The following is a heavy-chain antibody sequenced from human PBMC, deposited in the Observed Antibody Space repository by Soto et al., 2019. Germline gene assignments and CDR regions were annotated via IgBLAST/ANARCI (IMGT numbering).Heavy chain of an antibody. J-gene: IGHJ5*02. D-gene: IGHD6-19*01. V-gene: IGHV3-21*04. CDR1: GFSFSSFS. CDR2: ISRNSVYF. CDR3: TAVKQWGNWFDP. Sequence: TGGSLRLSCAASGFSFSSFSMNWVRQAPGKGLDWVSSISRNSVYFYYASVKGRFTISRDDSKNTAYLQMNSLKTEDTAVYYCTAVKQWGNWFDPWGQGTLVTVSS.